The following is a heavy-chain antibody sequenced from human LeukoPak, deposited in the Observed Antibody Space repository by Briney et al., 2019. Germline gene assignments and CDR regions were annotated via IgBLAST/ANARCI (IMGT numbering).Heavy chain of an antibody. Sequence: GASVKVSCKASGGTFSSYAISWVRQAPGQGLEWMGGIIPIFGTANYAQKFQGRVTITTDESTSTAYMELSSLRSEDTAVYYCARDIRAYTVTGEYYYYMDVWGKGTTVTVSS. CDR3: ARDIRAYTVTGEYYYYMDV. D-gene: IGHD4-11*01. V-gene: IGHV1-69*05. CDR2: IIPIFGTA. J-gene: IGHJ6*03. CDR1: GGTFSSYA.